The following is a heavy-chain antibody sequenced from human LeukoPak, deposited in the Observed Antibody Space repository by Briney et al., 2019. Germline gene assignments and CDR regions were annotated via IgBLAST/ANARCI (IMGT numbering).Heavy chain of an antibody. CDR1: GGSISSYY. D-gene: IGHD3-22*01. V-gene: IGHV4-4*07. J-gene: IGHJ5*02. CDR2: IYTSGST. CDR3: ARCVSSMWLLRRYNWFDP. Sequence: SETLSLTCTVSGGSISSYYWSWIRQPAGKGLEWIGRIYTSGSTNYNPSLKSRVTISVDTSKNQFSLKLSSVTAADTAVYYCARCVSSMWLLRRYNWFDPWGQGTLVTVSS.